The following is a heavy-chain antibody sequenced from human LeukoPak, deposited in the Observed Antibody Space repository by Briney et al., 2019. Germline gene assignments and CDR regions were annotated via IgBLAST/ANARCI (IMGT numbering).Heavy chain of an antibody. CDR1: GGSISSGDYY. CDR2: IYYSGST. CDR3: ARDSSYDSSGYYYGRYFQH. J-gene: IGHJ1*01. D-gene: IGHD3-22*01. Sequence: SQTLSLTCTVSGGSISSGDYYWSWIRQPPGKGLEWIGYIYYSGSTYYNPSLKSRVTISVDTSKNQFSLELRSVTAADTAMYYCARDSSYDSSGYYYGRYFQHWGQGTLVTVSS. V-gene: IGHV4-30-4*01.